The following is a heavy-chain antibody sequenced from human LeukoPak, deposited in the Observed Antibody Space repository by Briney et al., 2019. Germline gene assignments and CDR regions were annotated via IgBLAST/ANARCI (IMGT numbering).Heavy chain of an antibody. V-gene: IGHV4-34*01. J-gene: IGHJ6*03. Sequence: SETLSLTCAVYGGSFSGYYWSWIRQPPGKGLEWIGEIDHSGSTNYNPSLKSRVTISVDTSKNQFSLKLSSVTAADTAVYYCARVSRGYYYYYMDVWGKGTTVTASS. CDR2: IDHSGST. D-gene: IGHD2-2*01. CDR1: GGSFSGYY. CDR3: ARVSRGYYYYYMDV.